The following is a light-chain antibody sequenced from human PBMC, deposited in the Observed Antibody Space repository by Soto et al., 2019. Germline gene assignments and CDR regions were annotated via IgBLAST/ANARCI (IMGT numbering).Light chain of an antibody. Sequence: EIVLTQSPGTLSLSPGEGATLSCRASQSIGNTFLAWYQQRPGQAPRILIYGASRRATGIPDRFSGSGSGTDFTLTISRLEPEDFALYYCQQYYSSWTFGQGTKVEMK. CDR1: QSIGNTF. CDR3: QQYYSSWT. CDR2: GAS. J-gene: IGKJ1*01. V-gene: IGKV3-20*01.